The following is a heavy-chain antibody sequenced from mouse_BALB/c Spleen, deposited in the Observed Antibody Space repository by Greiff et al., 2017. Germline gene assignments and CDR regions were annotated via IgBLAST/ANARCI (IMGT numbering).Heavy chain of an antibody. CDR3: ASLYYDYDAAY. V-gene: IGHV2-2*02. D-gene: IGHD2-4*01. CDR1: GFSLTSYG. Sequence: VQLVESGPGLVQPSQSLSITCTVSGFSLTSYGVHWVRQSPGKGLEWLGVIWSGGSTDYNAAFISRLSISKDNSKSQVFFKMNSLQANDTAIYYCASLYYDYDAAYWGQGTLVTVSA. CDR2: IWSGGST. J-gene: IGHJ3*01.